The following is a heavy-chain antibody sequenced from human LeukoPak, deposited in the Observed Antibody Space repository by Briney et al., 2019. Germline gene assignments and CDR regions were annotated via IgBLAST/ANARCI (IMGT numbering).Heavy chain of an antibody. J-gene: IGHJ4*02. CDR1: GFTFSNIA. CDR3: ARFPPPYNPY. Sequence: GGSLRLSCAASGFTFSNIAMTWVRQAPGERLEWVSTISGSGESTYYADSLKGRFTISRDNAKNSLYLQMNSLRAEDTAVYYCARFPPPYNPYWGQGTLVTVSS. V-gene: IGHV3-23*01. D-gene: IGHD1-1*01. CDR2: ISGSGEST.